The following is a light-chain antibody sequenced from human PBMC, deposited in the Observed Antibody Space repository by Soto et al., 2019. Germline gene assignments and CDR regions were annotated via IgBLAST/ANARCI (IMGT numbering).Light chain of an antibody. Sequence: QSALTQPRSVSGSPGQSVTISCTGTNSDIGDYNYVSWYQQHPGKAPKVMIYDVNRRPSGVPDRFSGSKSGNTASLTISGLQAEDEADYSCCSYAGTYNFWVFGGGTKLTVL. CDR2: DVN. J-gene: IGLJ3*02. CDR1: NSDIGDYNY. CDR3: CSYAGTYNFWV. V-gene: IGLV2-11*01.